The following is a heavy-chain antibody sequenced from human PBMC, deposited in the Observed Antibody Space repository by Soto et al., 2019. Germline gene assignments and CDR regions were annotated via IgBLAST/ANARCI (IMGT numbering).Heavy chain of an antibody. CDR1: GYSFTSYW. CDR3: ARRVITIFGVVSYNWFDP. D-gene: IGHD3-3*01. J-gene: IGHJ5*02. Sequence: GESLKISCKGSGYSFTSYWIGWVRQVPGKGLEWMGIIYPGDSDTRYSPSFQGQVTISADKSISTAYLQWSSLKASDTAMYYCARRVITIFGVVSYNWFDPCGQRTLVTVSS. V-gene: IGHV5-51*01. CDR2: IYPGDSDT.